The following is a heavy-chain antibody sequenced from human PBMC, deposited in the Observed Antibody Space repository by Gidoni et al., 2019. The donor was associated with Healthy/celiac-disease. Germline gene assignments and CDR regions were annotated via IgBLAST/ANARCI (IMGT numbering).Heavy chain of an antibody. D-gene: IGHD2-2*01. CDR2: INPSGGST. V-gene: IGHV1-46*01. J-gene: IGHJ6*02. CDR3: ASRYCRSTSCPNYYGMDV. Sequence: QLQLVQSGAEVKKPGASVKVSFKASGYTFTSYSMHWVRQAPGQGLEWLGIINPSGGSTSDAQKVQGRGTMTRDTSTSTVYMELSSLRSEDTAVYYCASRYCRSTSCPNYYGMDVWGQGTTVTVSS. CDR1: GYTFTSYS.